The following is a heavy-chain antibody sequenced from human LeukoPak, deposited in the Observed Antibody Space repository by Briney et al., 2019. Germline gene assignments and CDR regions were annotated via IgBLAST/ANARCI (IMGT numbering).Heavy chain of an antibody. Sequence: SQTLSLTCTVSGGSISSGGYYWSWIRQHPGKGLEWIGYIYYSGSTYYNPSLKSRVTISVDTSKNQFSLKLSSVTAADTAVYYCARGGVPAAIMYFQPWGQGTLVTVSS. D-gene: IGHD2-2*01. CDR2: IYYSGST. V-gene: IGHV4-31*03. CDR1: GGSISSGGYY. J-gene: IGHJ1*01. CDR3: ARGGVPAAIMYFQP.